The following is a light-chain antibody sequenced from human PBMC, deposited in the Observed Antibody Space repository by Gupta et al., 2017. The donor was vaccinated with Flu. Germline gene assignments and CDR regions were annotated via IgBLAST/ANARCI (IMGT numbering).Light chain of an antibody. CDR3: QQRSNWHPTLT. CDR1: QSVSSY. J-gene: IGKJ4*01. V-gene: IGKV3-11*01. Sequence: EIVLTQSPATLSLSPGERATLSCRASQSVSSYLAWYQQKPGQAPTLLIYDASNRATVIPDTCSGSGAGTDFNLTITSRDPEDLEVYYCQQRSNWHPTLTFGGGTKVEIK. CDR2: DAS.